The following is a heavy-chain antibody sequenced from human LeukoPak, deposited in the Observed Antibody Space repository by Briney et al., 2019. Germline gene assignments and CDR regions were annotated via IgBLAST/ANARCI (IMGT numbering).Heavy chain of an antibody. Sequence: GASVKVSCKASGYTFTGYYMHWVRQAPGQGLEWMGWINPNSGGTNYAQKFQGRVTMTRDTSISTAYMELSRLRSDDTAVYYCARDLKPLASRIALSCYELGYWGQGTLVTVSS. J-gene: IGHJ4*02. D-gene: IGHD1-14*01. CDR1: GYTFTGYY. V-gene: IGHV1-2*02. CDR3: ARDLKPLASRIALSCYELGY. CDR2: INPNSGGT.